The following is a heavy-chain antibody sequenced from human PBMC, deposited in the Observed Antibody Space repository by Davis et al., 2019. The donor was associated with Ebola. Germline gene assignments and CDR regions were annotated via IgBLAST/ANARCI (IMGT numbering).Heavy chain of an antibody. CDR2: IYYSGRT. J-gene: IGHJ5*02. CDR3: ARRRRVAAPPPGFDP. D-gene: IGHD6-13*01. Sequence: MPGGSLRLSCTVSGGSISSSSYYWGWIRQPPGKGLEWIGSIYYSGRTYYNPSLKSRVTISVDTSKNQFSLKLSSVTAADTAVYYCARRRRVAAPPPGFDPWGQGTLVTVSS. CDR1: GGSISSSSYY. V-gene: IGHV4-39*01.